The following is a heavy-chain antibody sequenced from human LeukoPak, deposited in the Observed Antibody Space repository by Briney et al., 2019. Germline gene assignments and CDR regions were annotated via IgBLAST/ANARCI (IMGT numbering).Heavy chain of an antibody. J-gene: IGHJ1*01. CDR1: GGSISSSSYY. CDR3: ARLSSYSSGLIQH. D-gene: IGHD6-19*01. V-gene: IGHV4-39*01. CDR2: IYYSGRT. Sequence: PSETLSLTCTVSGGSISSSSYYWGWIRQPPGKGLEWRGSIYYSGRTYYNPSLKSRVTISVDTSKNQFSLKLSSVTAADTAVYYCARLSSYSSGLIQHWGQGTLVTVSS.